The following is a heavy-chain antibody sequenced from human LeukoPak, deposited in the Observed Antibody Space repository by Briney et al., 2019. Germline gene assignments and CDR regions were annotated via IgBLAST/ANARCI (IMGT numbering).Heavy chain of an antibody. CDR3: AKDQGGGADY. CDR2: ISYDGSNK. V-gene: IGHV3-30*04. Sequence: GRSLRLSCAASGFTFSSYAMHWVRQAPGKGLEWVAVISYDGSNKYYADSVKGRFTISRDNSKNTLYLQMNSLRAEDTAVYYCAKDQGGGADYWGQGTLVTVSS. CDR1: GFTFSSYA. J-gene: IGHJ4*02. D-gene: IGHD3-16*01.